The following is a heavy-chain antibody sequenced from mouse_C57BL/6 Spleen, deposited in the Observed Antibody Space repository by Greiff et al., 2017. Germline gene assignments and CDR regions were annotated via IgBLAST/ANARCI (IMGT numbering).Heavy chain of an antibody. D-gene: IGHD4-1*02. Sequence: QVQLQQSGAELVRPGASVTLSCKASGYTFTDYEMHWVKQTPVHGLEWIGAIDPETGGTAYNQKFKGKAILTADKSSSTAYMELRSLTSEDSAVYYCTPTGTRYFDYWGQGTTLTVSS. CDR2: IDPETGGT. V-gene: IGHV1-15*01. CDR3: TPTGTRYFDY. CDR1: GYTFTDYE. J-gene: IGHJ2*01.